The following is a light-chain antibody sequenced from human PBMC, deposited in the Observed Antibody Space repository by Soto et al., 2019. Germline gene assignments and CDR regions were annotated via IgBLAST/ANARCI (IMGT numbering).Light chain of an antibody. CDR3: QHYNNWPRT. CDR2: GAS. Sequence: EIVMTQSPATLSVSPGERATLSCRASQSVSSNLAWYQQKPGQAPSLLIYGASTRATGIPARFSGSGSVTEFTLTISSLQSEDFAVYYFQHYNNWPRTFGQGTKVEIK. V-gene: IGKV3-15*01. CDR1: QSVSSN. J-gene: IGKJ1*01.